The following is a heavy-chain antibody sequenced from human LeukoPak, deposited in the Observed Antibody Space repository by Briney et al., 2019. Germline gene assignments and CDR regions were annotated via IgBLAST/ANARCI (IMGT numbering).Heavy chain of an antibody. CDR3: ARVRGGTNYYGMDV. Sequence: PSETLSLTCTVSGGSISGCYWTWIWQPPGKGLEWIGYVFYSGSTNYNPSLKSRVTLSVDTSKNQFSLRLSSVTAADTAVYYCARVRGGTNYYGMDVWGQGTTVTVSS. J-gene: IGHJ6*02. CDR2: VFYSGST. V-gene: IGHV4-59*01. D-gene: IGHD2-15*01. CDR1: GGSISGCY.